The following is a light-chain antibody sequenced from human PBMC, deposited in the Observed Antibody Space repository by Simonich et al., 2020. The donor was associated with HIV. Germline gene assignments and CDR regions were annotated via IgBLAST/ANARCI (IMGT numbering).Light chain of an antibody. Sequence: EIVMTQSPATLSVSPGERATLSCRASQSVSSNLAWYQQNPGQAPRLLIYGASTRATGIPARFSGSGSGTEFTLTINSLEAEDAATYYCHQSSSLPYTFGQGTKLEI. J-gene: IGKJ2*01. CDR3: HQSSSLPYT. CDR2: GAS. CDR1: QSVSSN. V-gene: IGKV3-15*01.